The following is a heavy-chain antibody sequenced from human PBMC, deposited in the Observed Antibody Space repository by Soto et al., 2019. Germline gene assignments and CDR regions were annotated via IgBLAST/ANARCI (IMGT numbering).Heavy chain of an antibody. V-gene: IGHV3-53*02. CDR1: GFTVRDNY. CDR3: APMAAPDPLPHWSSHR. Sequence: EVQLVETGGDLIQPGGSLRLSCAASGFTVRDNYMGWVRQAPGKGLEWVSAIYSSGSTYYADSVKGRFTISRDNSKNTLYLKLTTRRFETTAVYSWAPMAAPDPLPHWSSHRGGRGPWFTVSS. J-gene: IGHJ2*01. CDR2: IYSSGST. D-gene: IGHD2-8*02.